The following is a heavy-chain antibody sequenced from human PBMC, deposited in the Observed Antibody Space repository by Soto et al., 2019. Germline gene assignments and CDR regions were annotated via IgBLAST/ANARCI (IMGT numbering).Heavy chain of an antibody. Sequence: SETLSLTCTVTGDSINNRSCYWVWLRQPPGKGLEWIGSISYNGSTYNNPSLKSRVSMSVDTSKNQFSLTLRSVTAADTALYYCARQRTSVVTQAYFDSWGQGSLVTVSS. V-gene: IGHV4-39*01. CDR1: GDSINNRSCY. J-gene: IGHJ4*02. D-gene: IGHD2-21*02. CDR3: ARQRTSVVTQAYFDS. CDR2: ISYNGST.